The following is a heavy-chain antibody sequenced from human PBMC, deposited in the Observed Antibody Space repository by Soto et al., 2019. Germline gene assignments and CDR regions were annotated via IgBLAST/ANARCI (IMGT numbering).Heavy chain of an antibody. D-gene: IGHD2-15*01. V-gene: IGHV3-74*01. CDR1: GFTFSSYW. CDR2: INSDGSST. Sequence: GESLKISCAASGFTFSSYWMHWVRQAPGKGLVWVSRINSDGSSTSYADSVKGRFTISRDNAKNTLYLQMNSLRAEDTAVYYCAREANCSGGSCYWYYYYYYMDVWGKGTTVTVSS. J-gene: IGHJ6*03. CDR3: AREANCSGGSCYWYYYYYYMDV.